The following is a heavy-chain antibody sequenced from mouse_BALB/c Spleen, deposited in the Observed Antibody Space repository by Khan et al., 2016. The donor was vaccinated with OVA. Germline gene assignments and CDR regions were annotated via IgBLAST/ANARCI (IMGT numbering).Heavy chain of an antibody. Sequence: EVMLVESGGDLVKPGGSLKLSCAASGFTFSTYGMSWVRQTPDKRLEWVATIRTGGSYTYYPDSVKGRFTISRDNAKNTLYLHMSSLKSEDTAMFYCARLAYYYDSEGFAYWGQGTLVTVSA. D-gene: IGHD1-1*01. V-gene: IGHV5-6*01. CDR3: ARLAYYYDSEGFAY. CDR2: IRTGGSYT. CDR1: GFTFSTYG. J-gene: IGHJ3*01.